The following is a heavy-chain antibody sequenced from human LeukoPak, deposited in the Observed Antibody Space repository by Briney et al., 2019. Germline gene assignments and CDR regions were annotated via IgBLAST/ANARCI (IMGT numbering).Heavy chain of an antibody. CDR3: ARGTYYDSSGYTNNFDY. V-gene: IGHV4-30-2*01. Sequence: PSETLSLTCAVSGGSISSGGYSRSWIRQPPGKGLEWIGYIYHSGSTYYNPSLKSRVTISVDRSKNQFSLKLSSVTAADTAVYYCARGTYYDSSGYTNNFDYWGQGTLVTVSS. CDR2: IYHSGST. CDR1: GGSISSGGYS. J-gene: IGHJ4*02. D-gene: IGHD3-22*01.